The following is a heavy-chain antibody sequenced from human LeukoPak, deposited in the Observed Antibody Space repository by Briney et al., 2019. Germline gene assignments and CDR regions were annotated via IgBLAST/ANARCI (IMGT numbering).Heavy chain of an antibody. D-gene: IGHD3-16*01. CDR3: ARDDALGDNALDI. CDR1: GFTFSSYG. V-gene: IGHV3-33*01. J-gene: IGHJ3*02. CDR2: ILNDGSQE. Sequence: PGGSLRLSCAASGFTFSSYGMHWVRQAPGKGLEWVAVILNDGSQEKYADSVKGRFTIYRDNSKNTLFLQMNSLRAEDTAVYYCARDDALGDNALDIWGQGTMVTVSS.